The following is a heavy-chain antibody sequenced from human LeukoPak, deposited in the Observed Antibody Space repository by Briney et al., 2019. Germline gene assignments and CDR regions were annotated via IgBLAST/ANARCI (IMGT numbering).Heavy chain of an antibody. CDR2: IYHSGST. Sequence: SETLSLTXAMSGYSISSGYYWGWVRQPPGKGLEWIGIIYHSGSTYFNPSLKSRVTISVDTSKNHLSLKVSSVTAADTAVYYCARLGTRNAFDIWGQGTVVTVSS. CDR3: ARLGTRNAFDI. J-gene: IGHJ3*02. CDR1: GYSISSGYY. V-gene: IGHV4-38-2*01.